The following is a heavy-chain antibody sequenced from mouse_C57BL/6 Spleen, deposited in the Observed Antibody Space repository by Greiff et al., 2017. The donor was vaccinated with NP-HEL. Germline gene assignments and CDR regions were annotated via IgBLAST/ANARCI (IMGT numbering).Heavy chain of an antibody. D-gene: IGHD2-4*01. Sequence: EVQLQQSGPELVKPGASVKISCKASGYTFTDYYMNWVKQSHGKSLEWIGDINPNNGGTSYNQKFKGKATLTVDKSSSTAYMELRSLTSEDSAVYYCARTDYYDYDGYYYAMDYWGQGTSVTVSS. CDR3: ARTDYYDYDGYYYAMDY. V-gene: IGHV1-26*01. J-gene: IGHJ4*01. CDR1: GYTFTDYY. CDR2: INPNNGGT.